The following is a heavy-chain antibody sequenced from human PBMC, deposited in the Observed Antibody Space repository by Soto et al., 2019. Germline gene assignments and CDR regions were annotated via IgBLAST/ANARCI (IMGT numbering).Heavy chain of an antibody. CDR2: IYYSGST. Sequence: SETLSLTCTVSGGSISSYYWSWIRQPPGKGLEWIGYIYYSGSTNYNPSLKSRVTISVDTSKNQFSLSLSSVTAADTAVYYCTRRVRSTGLIDYWGQGALVTVSS. D-gene: IGHD4-4*01. V-gene: IGHV4-59*12. CDR3: TRRVRSTGLIDY. CDR1: GGSISSYY. J-gene: IGHJ4*02.